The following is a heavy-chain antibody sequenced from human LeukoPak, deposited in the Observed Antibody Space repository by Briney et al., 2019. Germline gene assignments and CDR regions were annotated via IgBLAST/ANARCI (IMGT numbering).Heavy chain of an antibody. CDR3: ARGLAVAGYLGYFDY. CDR1: GYTLTSYG. J-gene: IGHJ4*02. CDR2: INTNTGNP. V-gene: IGHV7-4-1*02. Sequence: ASVKVSCKASGYTLTSYGISWVRQAPGQGLEWMGWINTNTGNPTYAQGFTGRFVFSLDTSVSTAYLQISSLKAEDTAVYYCARGLAVAGYLGYFDYWGQGTLVTVSS. D-gene: IGHD6-19*01.